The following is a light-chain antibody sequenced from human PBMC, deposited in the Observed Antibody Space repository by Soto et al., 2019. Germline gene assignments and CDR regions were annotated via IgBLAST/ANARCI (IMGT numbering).Light chain of an antibody. J-gene: IGKJ1*01. CDR3: QQYGSSPWT. CDR1: QSVSSY. V-gene: IGKV3-20*01. Sequence: EIVFTHSPATLSLSPGERATLSCRASQSVSSYLAWYQQKPGQAPRLLIYDASNRATGIPDRFSGSGSGTDFTLTISRLEPEDFAVYYCQQYGSSPWTFGQGTKVDI. CDR2: DAS.